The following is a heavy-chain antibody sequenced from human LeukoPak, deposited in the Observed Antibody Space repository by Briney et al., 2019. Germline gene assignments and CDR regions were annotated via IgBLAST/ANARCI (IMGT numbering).Heavy chain of an antibody. CDR2: INPSGGST. D-gene: IGHD1-26*01. CDR3: ARDLAGGSY. J-gene: IGHJ4*02. V-gene: IGHV1-46*01. Sequence: ASVKVSCKASGFTFTSYGISWVRQAPGQGLEWMGIINPSGGSTSYAQKFQGRVTMTGGMSTSTVYMELSSLRSEDTAVYYCARDLAGGSYWGQGTLVTVSS. CDR1: GFTFTSYG.